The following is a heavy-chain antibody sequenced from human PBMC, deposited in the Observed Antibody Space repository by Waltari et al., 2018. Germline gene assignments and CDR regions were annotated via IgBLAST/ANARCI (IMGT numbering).Heavy chain of an antibody. V-gene: IGHV1-69*18. CDR2: IIPIFGTA. D-gene: IGHD5-12*01. CDR3: DGRDGYNWRSLDDY. Sequence: QVQLVQSGAEVKKPGSSVKVSCKASGGTFSSYAISWVRQAPGQGLEWMGRIIPIFGTAHYAQNFQGRVTITADEFTNTAYMELSSLISEDTAVYYCDGRDGYNWRSLDDYWGQGTLVTVSS. CDR1: GGTFSSYA. J-gene: IGHJ4*02.